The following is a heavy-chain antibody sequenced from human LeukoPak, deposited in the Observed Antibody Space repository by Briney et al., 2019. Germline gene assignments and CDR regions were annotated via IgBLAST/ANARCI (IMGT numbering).Heavy chain of an antibody. D-gene: IGHD4-23*01. CDR1: GGSISSSTYY. J-gene: IGHJ4*02. V-gene: IGHV3-7*01. CDR3: ARDDGDYGGHFDY. CDR2: IKQDGSEK. Sequence: ETLSLTCTVSGGSISSSTYYWGWIRQAPGKGLEWVANIKQDGSEKYYVDSVKGRFTISRDNAKNSLYLQMNSLRAEDTAVYYCARDDGDYGGHFDYWGQGTLVTVSS.